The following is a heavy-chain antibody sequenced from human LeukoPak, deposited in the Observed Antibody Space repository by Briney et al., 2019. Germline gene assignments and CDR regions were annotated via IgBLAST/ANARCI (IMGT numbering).Heavy chain of an antibody. CDR1: GFTFSNYE. Sequence: GGSLRLSCAASGFTFSNYEMNWVRQAPGKGLEWVSYISSSGRTIYYADSVKGRFTISRDNAKNSLCLQMSSLRTEDTAVYYCSSSTAIGYWGQGTLVTVSS. CDR2: ISSSGRTI. CDR3: SSSTAIGY. V-gene: IGHV3-48*03. J-gene: IGHJ4*02.